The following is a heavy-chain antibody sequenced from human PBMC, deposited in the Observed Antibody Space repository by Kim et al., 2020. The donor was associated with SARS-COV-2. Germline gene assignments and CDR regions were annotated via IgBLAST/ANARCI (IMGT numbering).Heavy chain of an antibody. Sequence: GGSLRLSCAASGFTFDDYAMHWVRQAPGKGLEWVSGIRWNSGSIGYADSVKGRFTISRDNAKNSLYLQMNSLRAEDTALYYCAKFRAGYYYDSSGYIDYWGQGTLVTVSS. CDR3: AKFRAGYYYDSSGYIDY. CDR1: GFTFDDYA. V-gene: IGHV3-9*01. D-gene: IGHD3-22*01. J-gene: IGHJ4*02. CDR2: IRWNSGSI.